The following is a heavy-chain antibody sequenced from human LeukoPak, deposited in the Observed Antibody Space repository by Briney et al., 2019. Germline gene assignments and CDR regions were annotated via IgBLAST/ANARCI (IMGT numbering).Heavy chain of an antibody. CDR2: INHSGST. Sequence: PSETLSLTCAVYGGSFSGYSWSWIRQPPGKGLEWNGEINHSGSTNYNPSLKSRVTISVDTSKNQFSLKLSSVTAADTAVYYCARGMDIVVVVAATPFDYWGQGTLVTVSS. CDR3: ARGMDIVVVVAATPFDY. J-gene: IGHJ4*02. V-gene: IGHV4-34*01. CDR1: GGSFSGYS. D-gene: IGHD2-15*01.